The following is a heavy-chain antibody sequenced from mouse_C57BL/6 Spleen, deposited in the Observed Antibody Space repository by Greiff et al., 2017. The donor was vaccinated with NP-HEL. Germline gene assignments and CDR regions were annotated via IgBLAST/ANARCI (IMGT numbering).Heavy chain of an antibody. CDR1: GYTFTDYE. Sequence: QVQLKESGAELVRPGASVTLSCKASGYTFTDYEMHWVKQTPVHGLEWIGAIDPETGGTAYNQKFKGKAILTADKSSSTAYMELRSLTSEDSAVYYCTRSSFYDYETWFAYWGQGTLVTVSA. CDR3: TRSSFYDYETWFAY. CDR2: IDPETGGT. D-gene: IGHD2-4*01. V-gene: IGHV1-15*01. J-gene: IGHJ3*01.